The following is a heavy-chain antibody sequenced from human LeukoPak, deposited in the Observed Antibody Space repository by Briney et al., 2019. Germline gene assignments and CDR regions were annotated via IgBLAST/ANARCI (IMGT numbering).Heavy chain of an antibody. V-gene: IGHV4-39*07. CDR3: ARLSTVTTSFDY. J-gene: IGHJ4*02. Sequence: SETLSLTCTVSGGSISSANYYWGWIRQPPGKGLEWIGSVYNSGSTYYNPSLKSRVTMSVDTSKNQFSLKLSSVTAADTAVYYCARLSTVTTSFDYWGQGTLVTVSS. D-gene: IGHD4-17*01. CDR2: VYNSGST. CDR1: GGSISSANYY.